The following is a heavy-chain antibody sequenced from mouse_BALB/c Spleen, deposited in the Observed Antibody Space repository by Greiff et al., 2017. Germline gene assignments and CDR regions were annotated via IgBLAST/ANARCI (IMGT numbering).Heavy chain of an antibody. D-gene: IGHD1-1*01. V-gene: IGHV5-17*02. Sequence: EVMLVESGGGLVQPGGSRKLSCAASGFTFSSFGMHWVRQAPEKGLEWVAYISSGSSTTYYADTVKGRFTISRDNPKNTLFLQMTSLRSEDTAMYYCARGGGSSSWFAYWGQGTLVTVSA. J-gene: IGHJ3*01. CDR1: GFTFSSFG. CDR3: ARGGGSSSWFAY. CDR2: ISSGSSTT.